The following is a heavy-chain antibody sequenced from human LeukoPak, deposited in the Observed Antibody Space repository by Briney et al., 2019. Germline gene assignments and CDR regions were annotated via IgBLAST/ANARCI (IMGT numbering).Heavy chain of an antibody. CDR3: AKDGVRGFGDLPNYFDY. CDR1: GFTFSSYA. D-gene: IGHD3-10*01. J-gene: IGHJ4*02. CDR2: ISGSGGST. Sequence: GGSLRLSCAVSGFTFSSYAMSWVRQAPGKGLEWVSAISGSGGSTHYADSVKGRFTISRDNSKNTLYLQMNSLRAEDTAVYYCAKDGVRGFGDLPNYFDYWGQGTLVTVSS. V-gene: IGHV3-23*01.